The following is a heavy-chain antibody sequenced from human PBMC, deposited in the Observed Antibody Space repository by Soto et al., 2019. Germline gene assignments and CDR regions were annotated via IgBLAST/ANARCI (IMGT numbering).Heavy chain of an antibody. D-gene: IGHD3-9*01. CDR2: NYYSGST. CDR3: ARQPQYYDLLTGYYPTPSYFDY. V-gene: IGHV4-39*01. J-gene: IGHJ4*02. Sequence: SETLSLTCTVSGGSISSSSYYWGWSRQPPGKGLEWIGSNYYSGSTYYNPSLKSRVTISVDTSKNQFSLKLSSVTAADTAVYYCARQPQYYDLLTGYYPTPSYFDYWGQGTLVTVSS. CDR1: GGSISSSSYY.